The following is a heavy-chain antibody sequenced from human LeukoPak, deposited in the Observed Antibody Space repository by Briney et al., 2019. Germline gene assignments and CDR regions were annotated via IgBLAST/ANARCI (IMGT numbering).Heavy chain of an antibody. CDR2: ISGSGGST. V-gene: IGHV3-23*01. CDR1: EFTFSSHA. D-gene: IGHD3-22*01. CDR3: AKDHPPTYYYDSSGYYGLSYYFDY. J-gene: IGHJ4*02. Sequence: GGSLRLFCASSEFTFSSHAMSWVRQAPGKGREEVSAISGSGGSTYYADSVKGRFNISRDNSKNTLYLQMTSLRAEDTAVYYCAKDHPPTYYYDSSGYYGLSYYFDYWGQGTLVTVSS.